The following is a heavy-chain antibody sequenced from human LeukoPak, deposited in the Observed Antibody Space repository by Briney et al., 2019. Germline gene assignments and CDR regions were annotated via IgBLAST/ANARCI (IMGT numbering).Heavy chain of an antibody. D-gene: IGHD6-6*01. Sequence: GGSLRLSCAASGFTFSSYGMHWVRQAPGKGLEWVAVIWYGGSNKYYADSVKGRFTISRDNSKNTLYLQMNSLRAEDTAVYYCAKDLGIAAHDAFDIWGQGTTVTVSS. CDR1: GFTFSSYG. V-gene: IGHV3-30*02. J-gene: IGHJ3*02. CDR2: IWYGGSNK. CDR3: AKDLGIAAHDAFDI.